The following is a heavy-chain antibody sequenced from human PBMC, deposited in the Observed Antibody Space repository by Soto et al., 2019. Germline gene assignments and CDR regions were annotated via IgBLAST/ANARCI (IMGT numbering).Heavy chain of an antibody. V-gene: IGHV4-39*07. CDR3: ASRRYGGASDTCFDY. CDR1: GGSISSSGNH. CDR2: IYYSGST. D-gene: IGHD3-16*01. Sequence: PSETLSLTCTVSGGSISSSGNHWTWIRQPPGKGLEWIGNIYYSGSTYYNPSLKSRVTISVDTSKNQFSLKLSSVTAADTAVYYCASRRYGGASDTCFDYWGQGTLVTVSS. J-gene: IGHJ4*02.